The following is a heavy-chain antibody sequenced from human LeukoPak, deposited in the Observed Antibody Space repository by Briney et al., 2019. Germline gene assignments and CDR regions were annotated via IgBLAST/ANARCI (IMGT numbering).Heavy chain of an antibody. V-gene: IGHV4-4*07. J-gene: IGHJ5*01. CDR1: GGSISGYS. Sequence: SETLSLTCTVSGGSISGYSWNWIRQPAGKGLEWIGRIYTSGDTDYNPSLKTRVTMLVDTSKNQFSLHLNSVTPEDTAVYYCARDPSDDQGFDCWGQGTLVTVSS. CDR3: ARDPSDDQGFDC. D-gene: IGHD3-3*01. CDR2: IYTSGDT.